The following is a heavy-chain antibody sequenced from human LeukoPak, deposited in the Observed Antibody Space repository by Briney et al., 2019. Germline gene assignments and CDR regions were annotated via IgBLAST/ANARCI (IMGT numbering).Heavy chain of an antibody. CDR1: GGSISSGGYY. CDR3: ATFGVLRYFDWNQTRDY. J-gene: IGHJ4*02. Sequence: SETLSLTCTVSGGSISSGGYYWSWIRQHPGKGLEWIGYIYYSGSTYYNPSLKSRVTISVDTSKNQFSLKLSSVTAADTAVYYCATFGVLRYFDWNQTRDYWGQGTLVTVSS. V-gene: IGHV4-39*01. D-gene: IGHD3-9*01. CDR2: IYYSGST.